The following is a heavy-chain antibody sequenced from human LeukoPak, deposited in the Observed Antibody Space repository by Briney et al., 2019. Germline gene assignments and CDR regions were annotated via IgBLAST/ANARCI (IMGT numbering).Heavy chain of an antibody. Sequence: SETLSLTCTVSGASISSYYWSWIRQPPGKGLEWIGYIYYSGSTNYNPSLKSRVTISVDTSKNQFSLNLSSVTAADTAVYYCARVPPPIWGTPSYGMDVWGQGTTVTVSS. CDR2: IYYSGST. CDR1: GASISSYY. D-gene: IGHD3-16*01. J-gene: IGHJ6*02. CDR3: ARVPPPIWGTPSYGMDV. V-gene: IGHV4-59*01.